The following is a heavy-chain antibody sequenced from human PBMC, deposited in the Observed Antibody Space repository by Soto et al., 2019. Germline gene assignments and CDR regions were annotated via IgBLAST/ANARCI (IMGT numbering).Heavy chain of an antibody. D-gene: IGHD6-25*01. J-gene: IGHJ5*02. CDR1: GGPITSSSHF. Sequence: LSLTCSASGGPITSSSHFWGWVRQPPGKGLEWIGTIYFTGNTYYTPSLKSRLTMSIDTSKNEFSLRLNSVTAADTAVYYCAGQTFTIAAASYGRSNWFDPWGPGTLVTVSS. V-gene: IGHV4-39*01. CDR3: AGQTFTIAAASYGRSNWFDP. CDR2: IYFTGNT.